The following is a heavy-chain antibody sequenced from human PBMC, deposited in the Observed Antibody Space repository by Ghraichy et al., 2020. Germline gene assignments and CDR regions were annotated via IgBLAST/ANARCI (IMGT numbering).Heavy chain of an antibody. J-gene: IGHJ5*02. CDR1: GGSISSSNW. V-gene: IGHV4-4*02. CDR2: IYHSGST. CDR3: ARGKMEYDFWSAYRSYNWFDP. D-gene: IGHD3-3*01. Sequence: SETLSLTCAVSGGSISSSNWWSWVRQPPGKGLEWIGEIYHSGSTNYNPSLRSRVTISVDKSKNHFSLKLSSVTAADTAVYYCARGKMEYDFWSAYRSYNWFDPWGQGTLVTVSS.